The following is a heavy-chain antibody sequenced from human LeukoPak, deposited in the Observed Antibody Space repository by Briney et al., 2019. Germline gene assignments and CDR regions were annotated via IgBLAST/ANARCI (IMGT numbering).Heavy chain of an antibody. CDR2: ISHSGGST. CDR1: GFTFSSYA. J-gene: IGHJ4*02. CDR3: ARVWETQYYFDH. D-gene: IGHD1-26*01. Sequence: GGSLRLSCAASGFTFSSYAMSWVRQAPGKGLEWVSAISHSGGSTYYADSVKGRFSISKDNYKKTLYLQMDSLRTEDTAVYYCARVWETQYYFDHWGQGTLVTVSS. V-gene: IGHV3-23*01.